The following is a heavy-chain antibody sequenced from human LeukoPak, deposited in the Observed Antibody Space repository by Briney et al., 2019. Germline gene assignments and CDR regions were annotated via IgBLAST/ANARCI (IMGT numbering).Heavy chain of an antibody. J-gene: IGHJ4*02. D-gene: IGHD2-2*01. CDR1: GFTFSSYG. Sequence: PGGSLRLSCAASGFTFSSYGMRWVRQAPGKGLEWVAVISYDGSNKYYADSVKGRFTISRENSKKTLYLQMNRLRAEDTAVYYCAKDGGTSCYFDYWGQGTLVTVSS. V-gene: IGHV3-30*18. CDR2: ISYDGSNK. CDR3: AKDGGTSCYFDY.